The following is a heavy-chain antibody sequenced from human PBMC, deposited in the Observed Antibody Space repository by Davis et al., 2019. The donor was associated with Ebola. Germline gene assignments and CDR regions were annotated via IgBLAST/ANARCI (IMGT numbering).Heavy chain of an antibody. Sequence: ASVKVSCKASGYTFTGYYMHWVRQAPGQGLEWMGWINPNSGGTNYAQKLQGRVTMTTDKSTSTAYMELRSLRSDDTAVYYCARAPMITFGGVIVYYYYYGMDVWGQGTTVTVSS. J-gene: IGHJ6*02. CDR2: INPNSGGT. V-gene: IGHV1-2*02. CDR3: ARAPMITFGGVIVYYYYYGMDV. CDR1: GYTFTGYY. D-gene: IGHD3-16*02.